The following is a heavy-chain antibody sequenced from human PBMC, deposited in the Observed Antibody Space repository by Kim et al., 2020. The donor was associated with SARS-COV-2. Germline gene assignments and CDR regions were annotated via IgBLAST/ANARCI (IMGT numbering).Heavy chain of an antibody. D-gene: IGHD2-2*01. CDR3: ARANSPPNQLLSPYSLDY. Sequence: TGRFSISRDNSKNTMSLQMNSLRVEDTAIYYCARANSPPNQLLSPYSLDYWGQGTLVTASS. J-gene: IGHJ4*02. V-gene: IGHV3-30*07.